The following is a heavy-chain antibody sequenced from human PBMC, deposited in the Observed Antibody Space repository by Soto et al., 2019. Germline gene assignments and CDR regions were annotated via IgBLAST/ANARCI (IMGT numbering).Heavy chain of an antibody. V-gene: IGHV1-69*06. D-gene: IGHD6-19*01. CDR3: ARELKPPIPGLALAGHGTFDY. J-gene: IGHJ4*02. Sequence: SVKVSCKASGGTFSSYAISWVRQAPGQGLEWMGGIIPIFGTANYAQKFQGRVTITADKSTSTAYMEMSSLRYEDTAVYYCARELKPPIPGLALAGHGTFDYWGQRPLVTVSS. CDR1: GGTFSSYA. CDR2: IIPIFGTA.